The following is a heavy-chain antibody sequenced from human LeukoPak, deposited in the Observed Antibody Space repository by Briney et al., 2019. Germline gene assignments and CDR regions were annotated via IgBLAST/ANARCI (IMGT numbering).Heavy chain of an antibody. D-gene: IGHD3-10*01. CDR2: IKQDGSEK. V-gene: IGHV3-7*01. Sequence: GGSLRLSCAASGFTFSSYWMSWVRQAPGKGLEWVANIKQDGSEKYYADSVKGRFTISRDNSKNTLYLQMNSLRAEDTAVYYCARDYYGSGSYDKWGQGTLVTVSS. CDR3: ARDYYGSGSYDK. J-gene: IGHJ4*02. CDR1: GFTFSSYW.